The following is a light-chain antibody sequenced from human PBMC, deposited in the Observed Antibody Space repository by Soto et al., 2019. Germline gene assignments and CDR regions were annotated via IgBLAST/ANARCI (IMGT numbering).Light chain of an antibody. Sequence: DIPMTQSPSTLSASVGDRVTITCRASQSISHWLAWYQQKPGKAPTVLIYQASALQSGVPSRFSGSGSRTEFTLTISSLQPDDFATYYCQQYSLYSITFGGGTKVEMK. CDR1: QSISHW. J-gene: IGKJ4*01. V-gene: IGKV1-5*03. CDR3: QQYSLYSIT. CDR2: QAS.